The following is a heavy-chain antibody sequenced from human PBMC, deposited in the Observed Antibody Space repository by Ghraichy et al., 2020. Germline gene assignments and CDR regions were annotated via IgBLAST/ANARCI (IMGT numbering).Heavy chain of an antibody. CDR3: SYDNDDGAE. J-gene: IGHJ1*01. CDR1: SYTFASYG. V-gene: IGHV1-18*01. CDR2: ISAFNTNT. Sequence: ASVKVSCEPSSYTFASYGFNWVRQAPGQGLEWMGWISAFNTNTNYAQKFQGRITLTRDASTNTAYMELRSLRADDTALYFCSYDNDDGAEWGQGTLVTVSS. D-gene: IGHD3-16*01.